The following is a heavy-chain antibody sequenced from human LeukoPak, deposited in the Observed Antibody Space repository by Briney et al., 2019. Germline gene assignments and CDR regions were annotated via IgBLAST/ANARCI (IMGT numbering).Heavy chain of an antibody. CDR3: ATTDSSGYVY. D-gene: IGHD3-22*01. Sequence: GGSLRLSCAASGFTFDDYAMHWVRQAPGKGLEWVSGTSWNSGSIGYADSVKGRFTISRDNAKNSLYLQMNSLRAEDTALYYCATTDSSGYVYWGQGTLVTVSS. CDR2: TSWNSGSI. CDR1: GFTFDDYA. V-gene: IGHV3-9*01. J-gene: IGHJ4*02.